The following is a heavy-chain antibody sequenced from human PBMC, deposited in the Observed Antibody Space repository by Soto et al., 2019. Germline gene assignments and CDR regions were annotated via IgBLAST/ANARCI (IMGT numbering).Heavy chain of an antibody. V-gene: IGHV1-58*01. J-gene: IGHJ5*02. CDR2: IVVGSGNT. CDR1: GFIFTSSA. CDR3: ARGPHTPINYYDILTGIYRQTNWFDP. Sequence: SVKVSCKTSGFIFTSSAVQWVRQARGQRLEWMGRIVVGSGNTGYARKFQKRVTLTRNMSTSTAYMELSSLSFEDTAVYYCARGPHTPINYYDILTGIYRQTNWFDPWGQGTLVTVSS. D-gene: IGHD3-9*01.